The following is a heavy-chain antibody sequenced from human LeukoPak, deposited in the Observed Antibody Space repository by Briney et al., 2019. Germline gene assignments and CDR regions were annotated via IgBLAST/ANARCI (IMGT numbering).Heavy chain of an antibody. D-gene: IGHD2-2*01. CDR1: GFTFSSYW. CDR3: ATDIVVVPYGMDV. V-gene: IGHV3-7*01. CDR2: IKQDGSEK. J-gene: IGHJ6*02. Sequence: PGGSLRLSCAASGFTFSSYWMSWVRQAPGKGLEWVANIKQDGSEKYYVDSVKGRFTISRDNAKNSLYLQMNSLRAEDTAVYYCATDIVVVPYGMDVWGQGTTVTVSS.